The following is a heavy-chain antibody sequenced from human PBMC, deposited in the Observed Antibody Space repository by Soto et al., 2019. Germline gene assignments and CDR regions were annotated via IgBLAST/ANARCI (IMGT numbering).Heavy chain of an antibody. CDR1: GGSMSRYY. D-gene: IGHD6-6*01. J-gene: IGHJ4*02. Sequence: QVQLQESGPGLVKPSGTLSLTCSVSGGSMSRYYWTWIRQPPGKGLEWIGYVYDNGITKYNPSLNRRVTMSADTSKNQFSLKVCSVTAADTALYYCARASSEWSRFDYWGQGTLVTVS. CDR2: VYDNGIT. V-gene: IGHV4-59*01. CDR3: ARASSEWSRFDY.